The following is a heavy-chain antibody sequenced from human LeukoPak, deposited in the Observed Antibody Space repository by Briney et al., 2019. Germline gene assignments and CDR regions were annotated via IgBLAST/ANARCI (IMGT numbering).Heavy chain of an antibody. J-gene: IGHJ4*02. Sequence: KPSETLSLTCAVYGGSFSGYYWSWIRQPPGKGLEWIGEINHSGSTNYNPSLKSRVTISVDTSKNQFSLKLSSVTAADTAVYYCARGRAMGNWGQGTLVTVSS. V-gene: IGHV4-34*01. CDR3: ARGRAMGN. CDR1: GGSFSGYY. D-gene: IGHD5-18*01. CDR2: INHSGST.